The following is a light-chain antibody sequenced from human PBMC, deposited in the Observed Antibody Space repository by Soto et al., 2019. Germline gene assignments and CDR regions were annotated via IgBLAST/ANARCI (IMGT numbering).Light chain of an antibody. CDR3: QQSYDIPT. J-gene: IGKJ1*01. Sequence: EIVMTQSPGTLSVSPVERATLSCMASQSVRSNLAWYQQKPGQAPKVLIYRASSRATGIPDRFSGSGSGTDFTLSISSLQPEDFATYYCQQSYDIPTFGQGTKVDIK. CDR1: QSVRSN. V-gene: IGKV3D-15*01. CDR2: RAS.